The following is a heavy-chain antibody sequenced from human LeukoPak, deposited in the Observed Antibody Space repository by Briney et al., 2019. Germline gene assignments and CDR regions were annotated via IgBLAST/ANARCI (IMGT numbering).Heavy chain of an antibody. Sequence: GGSLRLSCAASGFTFSSYGMHWVRQAPGKGLEWVSAISGSGGSTYYADSVKGRFTISRDNSKNTLYLQMNSLRAEDTAVYYCAERYSSSWYLHWGQGTLVTVSS. CDR1: GFTFSSYG. J-gene: IGHJ4*02. CDR3: AERYSSSWYLH. V-gene: IGHV3-23*01. CDR2: ISGSGGST. D-gene: IGHD6-13*01.